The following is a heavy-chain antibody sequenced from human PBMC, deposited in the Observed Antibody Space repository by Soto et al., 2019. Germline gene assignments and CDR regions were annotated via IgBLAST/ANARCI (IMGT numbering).Heavy chain of an antibody. V-gene: IGHV4-34*01. CDR1: GESFSGHI. Sequence: SETLSLSCAVYGESFSGHIWTWIRQTPGKGLQWIGQINHSGSASYNPSLKSRVTISVHTSNSQFSLELSSVTAADTAVYYCARGLITGSHYSGGWYYFDSWGQGTQVTVSS. J-gene: IGHJ4*02. D-gene: IGHD6-19*01. CDR2: INHSGSA. CDR3: ARGLITGSHYSGGWYYFDS.